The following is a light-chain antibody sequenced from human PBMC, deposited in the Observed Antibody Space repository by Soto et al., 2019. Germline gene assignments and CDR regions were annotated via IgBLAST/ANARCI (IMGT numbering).Light chain of an antibody. CDR1: QIVNAW. J-gene: IGKJ1*01. Sequence: DIQMTQSPSTLSASLGDRVTITCRASQIVNAWLAWYQHKPGKAPKPLIYDASSLESGVPARFSGSGSGTEFILTISSLQPDDVGTYYCQQYNTHSGTFGQGTKVE. CDR2: DAS. CDR3: QQYNTHSGT. V-gene: IGKV1-5*01.